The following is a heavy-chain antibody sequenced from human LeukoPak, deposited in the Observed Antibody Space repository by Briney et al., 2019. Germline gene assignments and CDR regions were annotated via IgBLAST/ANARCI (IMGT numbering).Heavy chain of an antibody. CDR1: GFIFSNYG. V-gene: IGHV3-23*01. CDR3: ARAMGVYYDSSGYEHYGMDV. D-gene: IGHD3-22*01. Sequence: GGSLRLSCAASGFIFSNYGMSWVRQAPGKGLEWVSAISGSGGSTYYADSVKGRFTISRDNSKNTLYLQMNSLRAEDTAVYYCARAMGVYYDSSGYEHYGMDVWGQGTTVTVSS. CDR2: ISGSGGST. J-gene: IGHJ6*02.